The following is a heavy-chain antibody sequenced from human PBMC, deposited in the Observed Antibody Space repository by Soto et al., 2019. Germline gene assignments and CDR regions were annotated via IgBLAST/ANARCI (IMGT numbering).Heavy chain of an antibody. CDR1: GFTFSSYG. V-gene: IGHV3-33*01. Sequence: QVQLVESGGGVVQPGRSLRLSCAASGFTFSSYGMHWVSQAPGKGLEWVAVIWYDGSNKYYADSVKGRFTISRDNSKNTLYLKMNSLRPEDTAVYYCARGSIVVVPAALDYWGQGTLVTVSS. CDR2: IWYDGSNK. J-gene: IGHJ4*02. D-gene: IGHD2-2*01. CDR3: ARGSIVVVPAALDY.